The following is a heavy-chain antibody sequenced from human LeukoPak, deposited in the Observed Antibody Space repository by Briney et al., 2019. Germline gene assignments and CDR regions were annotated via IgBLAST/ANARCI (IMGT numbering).Heavy chain of an antibody. Sequence: GGSLRLSCAASGFMFSDYYMNWIRQAPGKGLEWVSSISSSSVNTHYADSVKGRFTISRDNAKNSLYLQMNSLRAEDTAVYYCARSYYSSESSSSDYWGQGTLVTVSS. J-gene: IGHJ4*02. V-gene: IGHV3-11*03. CDR3: ARSYYSSESSSSDY. CDR2: ISSSSVNT. D-gene: IGHD3-10*01. CDR1: GFMFSDYY.